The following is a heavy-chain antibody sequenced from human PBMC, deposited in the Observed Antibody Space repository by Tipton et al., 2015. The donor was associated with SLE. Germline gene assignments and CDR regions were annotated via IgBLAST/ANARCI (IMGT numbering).Heavy chain of an antibody. J-gene: IGHJ5*02. CDR1: GYTFPNYV. CDR3: VRDAVGWFDT. Sequence: QLVQSGPEVKKPGASVKVSCKASGYTFPNYVLNWVRQAPGQGLEWMGWISAHNGNTKLQRKFQGRVLMTTDTSTNTAFMGLRGLRYDDTALYYCVRDAVGWFDTWGQGTLVTVSP. V-gene: IGHV1-18*01. CDR2: ISAHNGNT. D-gene: IGHD2-15*01.